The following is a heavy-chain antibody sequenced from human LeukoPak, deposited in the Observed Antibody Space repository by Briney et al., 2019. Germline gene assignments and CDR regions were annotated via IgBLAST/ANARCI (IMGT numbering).Heavy chain of an antibody. CDR1: GGSISSGSYY. Sequence: QTLSLTCTVSGGSISSGSYYWSWIRQPAGKGLEWIGRIYTSGSTNYNPSLKSRVTISVDTSKNQFSLKLSSVTAADTAVYYCARIWTYCSGGSCIEGYYYYYGMDVWGQGTTVTVSS. CDR3: ARIWTYCSGGSCIEGYYYYYGMDV. CDR2: IYTSGST. J-gene: IGHJ6*02. V-gene: IGHV4-61*02. D-gene: IGHD2-15*01.